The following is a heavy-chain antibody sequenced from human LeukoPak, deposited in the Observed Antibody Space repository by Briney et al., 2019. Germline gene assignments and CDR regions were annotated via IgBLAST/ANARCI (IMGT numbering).Heavy chain of an antibody. V-gene: IGHV3-7*03. CDR3: AKSETGSYYNLLY. CDR1: GFSFNSDW. D-gene: IGHD3-10*01. J-gene: IGHJ4*02. CDR2: IKHDESEK. Sequence: GGSLRLSCAASGFSFNSDWMDWVRQAPGKGLEWVANIKHDESEKNYLDSVKGRFTISRDNAQNSLYLQMNSLRAEDTAVYYCAKSETGSYYNLLYWGQGTLVTVSS.